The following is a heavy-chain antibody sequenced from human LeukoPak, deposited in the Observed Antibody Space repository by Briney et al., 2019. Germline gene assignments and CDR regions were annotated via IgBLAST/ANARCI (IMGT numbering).Heavy chain of an antibody. CDR1: GFTFSSYA. Sequence: GGSLRLSCAASGFTFSSYAMHWVRRAPGKGLEWVAVISYDGSNKYYADSVKGRFTISRDNAKNSLYLQMDSLRVEDTAEYYCARDPYSGNYGAYYYYYMDVWGKGTTVTVSS. J-gene: IGHJ6*03. CDR2: ISYDGSNK. V-gene: IGHV3-30*04. D-gene: IGHD1-26*01. CDR3: ARDPYSGNYGAYYYYYMDV.